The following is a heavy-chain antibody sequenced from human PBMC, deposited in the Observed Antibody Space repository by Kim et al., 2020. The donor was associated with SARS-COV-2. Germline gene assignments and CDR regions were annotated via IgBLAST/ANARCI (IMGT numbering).Heavy chain of an antibody. D-gene: IGHD3-16*02. J-gene: IGHJ4*02. V-gene: IGHV3-23*01. Sequence: GGSLRLSCAASGFTFSSYAMSWVRQAPGKGLEWVSAISGSGGSTYYADSMKGRFTISRDNSKNTLYLQMNSLRAEDTAVYYCAKERQNYDYVWGSYRYTGDFDYWGQGTLVTVSS. CDR2: ISGSGGST. CDR1: GFTFSSYA. CDR3: AKERQNYDYVWGSYRYTGDFDY.